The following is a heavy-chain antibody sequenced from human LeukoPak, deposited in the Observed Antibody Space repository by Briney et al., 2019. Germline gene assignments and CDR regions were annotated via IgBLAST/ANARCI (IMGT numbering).Heavy chain of an antibody. J-gene: IGHJ4*02. D-gene: IGHD3-22*01. Sequence: GGSLRLSCAASGFTFSSYGMHWVRQAPGKGLEWVAVIGYDGGNKYYADSVKGRFTISRDNSKNTLYLQMNSLRAEDTAVYYCARDRRLDYYDSSGPDYWGQGTLVTVSS. V-gene: IGHV3-33*01. CDR3: ARDRRLDYYDSSGPDY. CDR2: IGYDGGNK. CDR1: GFTFSSYG.